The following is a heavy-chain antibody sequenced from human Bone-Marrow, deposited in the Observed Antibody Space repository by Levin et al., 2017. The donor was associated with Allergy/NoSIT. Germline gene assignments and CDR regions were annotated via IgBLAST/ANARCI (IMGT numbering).Heavy chain of an antibody. J-gene: IGHJ3*02. V-gene: IGHV3-7*03. CDR3: ARHISYDFWSGNDAFDI. Sequence: GGSLRLSCVASGFTFSTHRMSWVRQAPGKGLEWVANIKQDGSEKFYVDSVRGRFTVSRDNAKDSLYLQMNSLRTEDTAVYYCARHISYDFWSGNDAFDIWGQGTMVTVSS. CDR1: GFTFSTHR. CDR2: IKQDGSEK. D-gene: IGHD3-3*01.